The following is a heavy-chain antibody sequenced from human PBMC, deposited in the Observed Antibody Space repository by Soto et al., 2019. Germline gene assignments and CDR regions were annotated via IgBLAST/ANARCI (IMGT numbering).Heavy chain of an antibody. V-gene: IGHV3-11*01. Sequence: GGSLILSCAASGFTFSDYYMSWIRQAPGKGLEWVSYISSSGSTIYYADSVKGRFTISRDNAKNSLYLQMNSLRAEDTAVYYCARDLSARTAMVTNAAFDIWGQGTMVTVSS. CDR1: GFTFSDYY. D-gene: IGHD5-18*01. CDR2: ISSSGSTI. CDR3: ARDLSARTAMVTNAAFDI. J-gene: IGHJ3*02.